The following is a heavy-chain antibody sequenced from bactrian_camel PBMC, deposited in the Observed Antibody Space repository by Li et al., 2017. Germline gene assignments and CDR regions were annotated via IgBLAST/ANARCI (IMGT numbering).Heavy chain of an antibody. Sequence: VQLVEPGGGSAQAGGSLRLSCAVSGESVGTLCMAWFRQAPGAKREAVAEIERDSGTNYAVDVKGRFTISRDNAKTTLYLQMSSLRTENTAVYYRATTADQYCTGDTCFTGGELNYWGQGTQVTVS. CDR2: IERDSGT. J-gene: IGHJ4*01. CDR1: GESVGTLC. V-gene: IGHV3S53*01. D-gene: IGHD7*01. CDR3: ATTADQYCTGDTCFTGGELNY.